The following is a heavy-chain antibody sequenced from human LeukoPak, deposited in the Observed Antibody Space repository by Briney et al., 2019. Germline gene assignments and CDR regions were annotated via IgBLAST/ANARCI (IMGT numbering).Heavy chain of an antibody. D-gene: IGHD1-26*01. V-gene: IGHV3-30*18. Sequence: GRSLRLSCAASGFTFSSYGMHWIRQAPGKGLEWVAVISYDGSNKYYADSVKGRFTISRDNSKNTLYLQMNSLRAEDTAVYYCAKDRGGGRRWELLDWGQGTLVTVSS. CDR2: ISYDGSNK. J-gene: IGHJ4*02. CDR3: AKDRGGGRRWELLD. CDR1: GFTFSSYG.